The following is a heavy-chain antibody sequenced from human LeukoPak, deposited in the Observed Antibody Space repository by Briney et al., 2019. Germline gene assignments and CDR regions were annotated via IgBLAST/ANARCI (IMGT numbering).Heavy chain of an antibody. CDR2: ISAYNGNT. D-gene: IGHD1-1*01. V-gene: IGHV1-18*01. J-gene: IGHJ5*02. Sequence: ASVKVSCKASGYTFTNYGINWVRQAPGQGLEWMGWISAYNGNTDYAQQLQGRVNMTTDTSTSTAYMELSSLRSEDTAVYYCARDGGGTTGTTAFDPWGQGTLVTVSS. CDR3: ARDGGGTTGTTAFDP. CDR1: GYTFTNYG.